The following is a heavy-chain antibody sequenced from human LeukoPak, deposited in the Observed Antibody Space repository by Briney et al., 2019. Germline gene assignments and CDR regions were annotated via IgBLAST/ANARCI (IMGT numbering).Heavy chain of an antibody. CDR3: ARTYCSGGSCYSFDY. D-gene: IGHD2-15*01. J-gene: IGHJ4*02. V-gene: IGHV4-30-4*01. Sequence: TLSLTCTVSGGSISSGDYYWSWIRQPPGKGLEWIGYIYYSGRTYYNPSRKSRVTISVHTPKNQFSLRLGSVTAADTAVYCCARTYCSGGSCYSFDYWGQGTMVTVSS. CDR1: GGSISSGDYY. CDR2: IYYSGRT.